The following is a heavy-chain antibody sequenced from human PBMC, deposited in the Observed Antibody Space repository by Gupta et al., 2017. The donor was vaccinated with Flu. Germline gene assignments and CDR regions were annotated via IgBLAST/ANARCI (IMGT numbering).Heavy chain of an antibody. CDR2: INHRGST. CDR1: GGCFSGYY. J-gene: IGHJ6*02. V-gene: IGHV4-34*01. D-gene: IGHD5-12*01. Sequence: QLQLQQWGAGPLKPSESLSHTCAFHGGCFSGYYWSWIGQPPGKRLEWIGEINHRGSTNYNPSLKSRVTISVDTSNNQFSLTLSYVTAAETAVYYCARGPASVDIVATSHYYYGMDVWGQGTTVTVSS. CDR3: ARGPASVDIVATSHYYYGMDV.